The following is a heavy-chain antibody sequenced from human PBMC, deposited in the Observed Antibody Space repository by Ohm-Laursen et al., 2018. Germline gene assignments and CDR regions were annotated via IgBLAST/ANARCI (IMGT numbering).Heavy chain of an antibody. CDR1: GFSFSSYW. D-gene: IGHD2/OR15-2a*01. CDR2: INRDGGSE. V-gene: IGHV3-7*01. Sequence: SLRLSCSASGFSFSSYWMAWVRQTPGKGLEWVANINRDGGSESYVDSVQGRFTISRDNAKNLLYLQMNNLRAEDTAMYYCSRDYLSIWGQGTLVPVSS. J-gene: IGHJ3*01. CDR3: SRDYLSI.